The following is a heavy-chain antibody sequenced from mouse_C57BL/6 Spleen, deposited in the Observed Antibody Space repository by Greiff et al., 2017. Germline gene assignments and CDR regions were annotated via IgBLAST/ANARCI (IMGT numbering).Heavy chain of an antibody. D-gene: IGHD1-1*01. Sequence: EVKLVESGGGLVQSGRSLRLSCATSGFTFSDFYMEWVRHAPGKGLEWIAASSNKANDYTTEYSASVKGRFIVSRDTSQSILYLQMNALRAEDTAIYDCARDAHYYGSSYGYFDVWGTGTTVTVSS. V-gene: IGHV7-1*01. CDR2: SSNKANDYTT. J-gene: IGHJ1*03. CDR1: GFTFSDFY. CDR3: ARDAHYYGSSYGYFDV.